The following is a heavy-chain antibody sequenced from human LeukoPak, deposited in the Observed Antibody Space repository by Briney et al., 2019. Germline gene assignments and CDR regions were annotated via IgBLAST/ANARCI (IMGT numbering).Heavy chain of an antibody. Sequence: GGSLRLSCAASGFTVSDTYVSWVRQAPAKGLEWVSVIYRGGSTYYADSVMGRFTISRDNSKNTLYLQMNSLRAEDTAIYYCAKDLRGSNWYPFDYWGQGTLVTVSS. CDR3: AKDLRGSNWYPFDY. J-gene: IGHJ4*02. CDR1: GFTVSDTY. CDR2: IYRGGST. V-gene: IGHV3-66*01. D-gene: IGHD6-13*01.